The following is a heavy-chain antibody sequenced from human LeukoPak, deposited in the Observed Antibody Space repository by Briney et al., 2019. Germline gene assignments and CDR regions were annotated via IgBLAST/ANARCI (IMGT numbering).Heavy chain of an antibody. V-gene: IGHV4-61*02. CDR3: AIRVSGRAFDI. D-gene: IGHD3-16*01. CDR2: IYTSGST. CDR1: GDSISSSSYY. J-gene: IGHJ3*02. Sequence: SETLSLTCTVSGDSISSSSYYWSWIRQPAGKGLEWIGRIYTSGSTNYNPSLKSRVTISVDTSKNQFSLKLSSVTAADTAVYYCAIRVSGRAFDIWGQGTMVTVSS.